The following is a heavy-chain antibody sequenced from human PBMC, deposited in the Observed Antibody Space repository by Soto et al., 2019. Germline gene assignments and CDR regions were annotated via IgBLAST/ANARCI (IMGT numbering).Heavy chain of an antibody. CDR3: ARDRGEQGYCSSTSCSGSSRGWFDP. D-gene: IGHD2-2*01. V-gene: IGHV1-2*04. Sequence: ASVKVSCKASGYTFTGYYMHWVRQAPGQGLEWMGWINPNSGGTNYAQKFQGWVTMTRDTSISTAYMELSRLRSDDTAVYYCARDRGEQGYCSSTSCSGSSRGWFDPWGQGTLVTVSS. CDR2: INPNSGGT. J-gene: IGHJ5*02. CDR1: GYTFTGYY.